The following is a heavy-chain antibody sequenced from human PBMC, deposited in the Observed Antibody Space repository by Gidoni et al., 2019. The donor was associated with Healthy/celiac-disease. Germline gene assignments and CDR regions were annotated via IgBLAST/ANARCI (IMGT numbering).Heavy chain of an antibody. J-gene: IGHJ4*02. CDR1: GYTFTSYA. Sequence: QVQLVQSGAEVKKPGASVKVSGKASGYTFTSYAMHWVRQAPGQRLEWMGWINAGNGNTQYSQTFQGRVTITRDTSASTAYMELSSLRSEDTAVYYCARETANDYYFDYWGQGTLVTVSS. D-gene: IGHD2-21*02. CDR3: ARETANDYYFDY. V-gene: IGHV1-3*01. CDR2: INAGNGNT.